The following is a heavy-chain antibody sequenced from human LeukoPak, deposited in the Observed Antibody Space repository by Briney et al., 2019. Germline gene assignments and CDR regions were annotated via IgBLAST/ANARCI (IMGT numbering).Heavy chain of an antibody. Sequence: GTSVKVSCKASGFTFTSSAMQWVRQARGQRLEWIGWIVVGSGNTNYAQKFQGRVTITRDMSTSTAYMELSSLRSEDTAVYYCAALWDTRGGYFDYWGQGTLATVSS. V-gene: IGHV1-58*02. J-gene: IGHJ4*02. CDR2: IVVGSGNT. D-gene: IGHD3-10*01. CDR3: AALWDTRGGYFDY. CDR1: GFTFTSSA.